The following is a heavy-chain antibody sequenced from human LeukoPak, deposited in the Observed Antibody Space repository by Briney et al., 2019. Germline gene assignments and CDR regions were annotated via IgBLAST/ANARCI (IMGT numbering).Heavy chain of an antibody. CDR2: INPNSGGT. J-gene: IGHJ4*02. V-gene: IGHV1-2*02. CDR3: ARTVRYDFWSGYHLSY. Sequence: ASVKVPCKASGYTFTGYYMHWVRQAPGQGLEWMGWINPNSGGTNYAQKFQGRVTMTRDTSISTAYMELSRLRSDDTAVYYCARTVRYDFWSGYHLSYWGQGTLVTVSS. CDR1: GYTFTGYY. D-gene: IGHD3-3*01.